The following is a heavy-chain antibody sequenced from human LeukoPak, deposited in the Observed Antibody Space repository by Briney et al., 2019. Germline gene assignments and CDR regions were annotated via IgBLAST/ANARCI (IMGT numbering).Heavy chain of an antibody. Sequence: GGSLRLSCAASGFTFSSYALSWVRQAPGEGLEWVANIKQDGSEKYYVDSVKGRFTIPRDNAKNSLYLQMNSLRAEDTAVYYCARDVFGEGVFDYWGQGTLVTVSS. CDR3: ARDVFGEGVFDY. D-gene: IGHD3-10*01. CDR2: IKQDGSEK. CDR1: GFTFSSYA. J-gene: IGHJ4*02. V-gene: IGHV3-7*01.